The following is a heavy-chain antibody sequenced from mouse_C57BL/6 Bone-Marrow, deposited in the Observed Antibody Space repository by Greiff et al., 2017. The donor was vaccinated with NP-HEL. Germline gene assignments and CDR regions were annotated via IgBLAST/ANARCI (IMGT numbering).Heavy chain of an antibody. CDR2: INPNNGGT. J-gene: IGHJ4*01. Sequence: VQLKQSGPELVKPGASVKIPCKASGYTFTDYNMDWVKQSHGKSLEWIGDINPNNGGTIYNQKFKGKATLTVDKSSSTAYMELRSLTSEDTAVYYCARDYYGSGGYYAMDYWGQGTSVTVSS. D-gene: IGHD1-1*01. V-gene: IGHV1-18*01. CDR1: GYTFTDYN. CDR3: ARDYYGSGGYYAMDY.